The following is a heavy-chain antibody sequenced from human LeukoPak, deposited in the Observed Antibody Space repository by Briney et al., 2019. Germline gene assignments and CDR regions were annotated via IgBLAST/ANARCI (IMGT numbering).Heavy chain of an antibody. V-gene: IGHV4-34*01. D-gene: IGHD1-7*01. CDR1: GGPFSGYY. J-gene: IGHJ4*02. CDR3: ASGVTGTTKLIDY. Sequence: SETLSLTCAVYGGPFSGYYWRWIRQPPGKGLERIGEINHSGSTNYTPSLKSRVTISVDTSKNQFSLELSSVTAADTAVYYCASGVTGTTKLIDYWGQGTLVTVSS. CDR2: INHSGST.